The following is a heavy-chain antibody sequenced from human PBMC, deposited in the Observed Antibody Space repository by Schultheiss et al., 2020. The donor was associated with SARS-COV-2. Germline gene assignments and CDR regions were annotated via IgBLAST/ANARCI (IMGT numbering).Heavy chain of an antibody. V-gene: IGHV1-3*01. CDR2: INAGNGNT. CDR1: GYTFTSYA. CDR3: ARGRGPKWELWVFDY. Sequence: ASVKVSCKASGYTFTSYAMHWVRQAPGQRLKWMGWINAGNGNTKYSQKFQGRVTITRDTSASTAYMELSSLRSEDTAVYYCARGRGPKWELWVFDYWGQGTLVTVSS. J-gene: IGHJ4*02. D-gene: IGHD1-26*01.